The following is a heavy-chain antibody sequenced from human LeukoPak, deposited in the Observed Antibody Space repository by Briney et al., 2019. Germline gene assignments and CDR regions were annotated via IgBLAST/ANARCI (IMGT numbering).Heavy chain of an antibody. V-gene: IGHV3-23*01. CDR2: ISGSGGSA. J-gene: IGHJ4*02. CDR1: GFTFSSYA. Sequence: GGSLRLSCAASGFTFSSYAMSWVRQAPGKGLEWVSAISGSGGSAYYADSVKGRFTISRDNSKNTLYLQMSSLRAEDTAVYYSAPRGVAGSFDYWGQGTLVTVSS. CDR3: APRGVAGSFDY. D-gene: IGHD6-19*01.